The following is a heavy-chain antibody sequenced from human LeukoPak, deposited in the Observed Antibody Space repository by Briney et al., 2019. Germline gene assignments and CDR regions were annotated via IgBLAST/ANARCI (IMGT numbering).Heavy chain of an antibody. V-gene: IGHV3-53*01. CDR2: IYSGGST. D-gene: IGHD3-10*01. CDR3: ARDFRGVIDY. J-gene: IGHJ4*02. CDR1: GFTVSSNY. Sequence: GGSLRLSCAASGFTVSSNYMSWVRQAPGKGLEWVSVIYSGGSTYCADSVKGRFTISRDNSKNTLYLQMNSLRAEDTAVYYCARDFRGVIDYWGQGTLVTVSS.